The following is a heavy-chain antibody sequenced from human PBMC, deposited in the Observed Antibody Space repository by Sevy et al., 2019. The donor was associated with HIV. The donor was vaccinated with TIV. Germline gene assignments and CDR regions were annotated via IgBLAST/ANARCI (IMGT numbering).Heavy chain of an antibody. CDR3: ARGRYDKYVWGSYRPTYFDY. V-gene: IGHV4-34*01. D-gene: IGHD3-16*02. CDR1: GGSFSGYY. J-gene: IGHJ4*02. Sequence: SETLSLTCAVSGGSFSGYYWTFFRQPPGKGLEWIGEITHSENTNSNPSPKSRVTISVDTCKNQFSLKLTSVTTADKAVYFCARGRYDKYVWGSYRPTYFDYWGQGSLVTVSS. CDR2: ITHSENT.